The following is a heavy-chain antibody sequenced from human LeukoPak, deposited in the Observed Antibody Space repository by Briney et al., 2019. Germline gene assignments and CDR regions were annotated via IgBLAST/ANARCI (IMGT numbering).Heavy chain of an antibody. CDR2: ISHDGNRR. Sequence: GGSLRLSCAASGFTFSSYSMNWVRQAPGKGLECMAVISHDGNRRYYADSVKGRFTISRDNSKNTLYLQMNSPRGEDTAVYYCARDDGDGYNSLDYWGQGTLVIVSS. CDR3: ARDDGDGYNSLDY. D-gene: IGHD5-12*01. V-gene: IGHV3-30*03. J-gene: IGHJ4*02. CDR1: GFTFSSYS.